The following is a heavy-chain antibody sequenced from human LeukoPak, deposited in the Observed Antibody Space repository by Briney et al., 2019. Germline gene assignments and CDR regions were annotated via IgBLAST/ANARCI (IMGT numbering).Heavy chain of an antibody. Sequence: KSSGTLSLTCTVSGDSIGTYFWNWIRQSAGEGLEWIGHVYDGGRTNYNPSLKGRVTISVDTSRNLFSLRLSSVTAADTAVYYCARDFVETGVVGFDMWGQGTMVTVSS. D-gene: IGHD2-8*02. V-gene: IGHV4-4*07. J-gene: IGHJ3*02. CDR2: VYDGGRT. CDR1: GDSIGTYF. CDR3: ARDFVETGVVGFDM.